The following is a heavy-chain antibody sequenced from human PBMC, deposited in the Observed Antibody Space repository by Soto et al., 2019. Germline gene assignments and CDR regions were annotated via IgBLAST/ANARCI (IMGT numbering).Heavy chain of an antibody. CDR3: ARFVRSCSATTCSTRADV. V-gene: IGHV4-61*01. CDR1: GGFVNSDTHS. D-gene: IGHD2-2*01. J-gene: IGHJ6*02. CDR2: IYSGGSA. Sequence: SETLSLTCTVSGGFVNSDTHSWSWIRQTPGKRLEWIGFIYSGGSAKNPSLRSRVTMSVDTSKNQFSLKLRSVIVADTAVYHCARFVRSCSATTCSTRADVWGQGITVTVSS.